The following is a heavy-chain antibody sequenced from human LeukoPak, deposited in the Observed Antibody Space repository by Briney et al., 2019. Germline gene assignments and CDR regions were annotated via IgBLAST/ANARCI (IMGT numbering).Heavy chain of an antibody. CDR1: GYTFTSYD. CDR2: MSPNSGNT. D-gene: IGHD6-19*01. CDR3: ARASHSSGWLSWFDP. V-gene: IGHV1-8*01. J-gene: IGHJ5*02. Sequence: ASVKVSCKASGYTFTSYDINWVRQATGQGLEWMGWMSPNSGNTGYAQKFQGRVTMTRNTSISTAYMELSSLRSEDTAVYYCARASHSSGWLSWFDPWGQGTLVTVSS.